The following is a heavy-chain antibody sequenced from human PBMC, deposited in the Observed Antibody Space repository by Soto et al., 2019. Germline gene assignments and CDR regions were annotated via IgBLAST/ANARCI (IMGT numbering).Heavy chain of an antibody. CDR1: GASVSDYY. CDR2: IYKNGYS. Sequence: SESLSLTCIVSGASVSDYYWSWSRQSPGKGLDWIGYIYKNGYSSYNPSLRSRATMSLDTSKNQVSLNVTSVTAADTAVYYCARHLFPFCFSTEPHHWSDSRGQGPLVTVFS. CDR3: ARHLFPFCFSTEPHHWSDS. J-gene: IGHJ5*01. V-gene: IGHV4-59*08. D-gene: IGHD1-1*01.